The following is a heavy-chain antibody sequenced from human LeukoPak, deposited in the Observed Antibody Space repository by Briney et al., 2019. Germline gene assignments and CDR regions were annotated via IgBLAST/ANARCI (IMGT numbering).Heavy chain of an antibody. CDR3: ARRIGRSAAFDS. Sequence: SETLSLTCAVSGDSVINDNYFWAWDRQPPGKGLEWIATISYSGTSYYNPSLKSRVLISVDTSKDQFSLNLNSVTAADTAVYSCARRIGRSAAFDSWGQGILVTVSS. CDR1: GDSVINDNYF. CDR2: ISYSGTS. J-gene: IGHJ4*02. V-gene: IGHV4-39*01. D-gene: IGHD2-15*01.